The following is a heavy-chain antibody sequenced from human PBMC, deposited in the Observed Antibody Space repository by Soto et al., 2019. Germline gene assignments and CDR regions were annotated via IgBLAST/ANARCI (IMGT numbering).Heavy chain of an antibody. CDR3: AKGALVATIYYYGMEV. V-gene: IGHV3-23*01. J-gene: IGHJ6*02. Sequence: PGGSLRLSCAASGFTFSSYAMSWVRQAPGKGLEWVSAISGSGGSTYYADSVKGRFTISRDNSKNTLYLQMNSLRAEDTAVYYCAKGALVATIYYYGMEVSGQGTTVTVS. CDR2: ISGSGGST. CDR1: GFTFSSYA. D-gene: IGHD5-12*01.